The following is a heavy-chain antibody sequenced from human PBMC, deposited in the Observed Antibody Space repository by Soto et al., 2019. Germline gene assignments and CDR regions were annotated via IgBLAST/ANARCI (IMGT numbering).Heavy chain of an antibody. D-gene: IGHD3-22*01. CDR1: GYTLTELS. CDR2: FDPEDGET. V-gene: IGHV1-24*01. CDR3: ATYRLYPITMIVVVAFDY. J-gene: IGHJ4*02. Sequence: QVQLVQSGAEVKKPGASVKVSCKVSGYTLTELSMPWVRQAPGKGLAWMGGFDPEDGETIYAQKFQGRVTMTEDTTTDKAYMGLSSLRSEDTAVYYCATYRLYPITMIVVVAFDYWGQGTLVTVSS.